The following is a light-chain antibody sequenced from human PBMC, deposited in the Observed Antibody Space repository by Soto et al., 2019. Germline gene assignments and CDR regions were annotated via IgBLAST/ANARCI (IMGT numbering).Light chain of an antibody. CDR3: QQYDNPNLTVT. V-gene: IGKV1-33*01. Sequence: DIQLTQSQFSLSASVGERVTLTCQASQDISNYLNWYQQKPGKAPKLLIYDASNLETGVPSRFSGSGSGTDFTFTISSLQPEDIATYYCQQYDNPNLTVTFGGGTKVDI. CDR1: QDISNY. J-gene: IGKJ4*01. CDR2: DAS.